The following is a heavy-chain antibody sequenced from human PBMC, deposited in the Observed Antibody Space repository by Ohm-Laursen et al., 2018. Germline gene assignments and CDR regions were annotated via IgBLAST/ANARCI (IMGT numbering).Heavy chain of an antibody. D-gene: IGHD3-22*01. Sequence: SLRLSCAASGFTFRGYGMEWVRQAPGKGLEWVAVIRHDGVEQFHADSVKGQFTISRDNSRNTLYLQMKSLRAEDTAVYYCGRVGYDSRGYPVDYWGQGTLVSVSS. CDR2: IRHDGVEQ. CDR3: GRVGYDSRGYPVDY. V-gene: IGHV3-33*01. J-gene: IGHJ4*02. CDR1: GFTFRGYG.